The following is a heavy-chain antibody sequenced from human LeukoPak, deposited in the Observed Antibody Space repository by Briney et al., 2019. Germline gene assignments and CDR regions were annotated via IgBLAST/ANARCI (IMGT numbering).Heavy chain of an antibody. V-gene: IGHV4-39*01. Sequence: SETLSFTCTVSGGSISSSSYYWGWIRQPPGKGLEWIGSIYYSGSTYYNPSLKSRVTISVDTSKNQFSLKLSSVTAADTAVYYCARQGIAVAGSTTVVTPGGGAFDIWGQGTMVTVSS. D-gene: IGHD6-19*01. CDR1: GGSISSSSYY. CDR3: ARQGIAVAGSTTVVTPGGGAFDI. CDR2: IYYSGST. J-gene: IGHJ3*02.